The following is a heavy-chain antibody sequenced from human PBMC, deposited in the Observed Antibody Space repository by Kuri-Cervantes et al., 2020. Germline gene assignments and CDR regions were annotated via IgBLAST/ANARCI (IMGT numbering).Heavy chain of an antibody. Sequence: SETLSLTCAVYGGSFSGYYWSWIRQPPGKGLEWIGEINHSGSTNYNPSLKSRVTISVDTSKNQFSLKLGSVTAADTAVYYWAGLVFSVRGQFDPWGQGTLVTVSS. D-gene: IGHD3-10*01. CDR2: INHSGST. CDR3: AGLVFSVRGQFDP. CDR1: GGSFSGYY. V-gene: IGHV4-34*01. J-gene: IGHJ5*02.